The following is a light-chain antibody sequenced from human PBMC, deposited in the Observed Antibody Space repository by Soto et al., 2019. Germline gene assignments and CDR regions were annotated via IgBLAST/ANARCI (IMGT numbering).Light chain of an antibody. J-gene: IGLJ2*01. CDR1: GSDVGGDNY. Sequence: QSALTQPASVSGSPGQTITISCTGTGSDVGGDNYVSWYQQHPGKAPKLMIYDVSHRPSGVSNRFSGSKSGNTASLTISGLQADDEADYYCGSYTSSSTLVVFGGGTKVTVL. CDR2: DVS. V-gene: IGLV2-14*01. CDR3: GSYTSSSTLVV.